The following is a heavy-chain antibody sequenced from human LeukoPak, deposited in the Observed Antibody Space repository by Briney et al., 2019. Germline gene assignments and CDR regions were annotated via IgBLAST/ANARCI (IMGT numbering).Heavy chain of an antibody. Sequence: PGRSLRLSCAASGFTFSSYSMNWVRQAPGKGLEWVSYISSSSSTIYYADSVKGRFTISRDNAKNSLYLQMNSLRAEDTAVYYCARDYSGEWEQLTGWWFDPWGQGTLVIVSS. CDR3: ARDYSGEWEQLTGWWFDP. CDR2: ISSSSSTI. V-gene: IGHV3-48*01. CDR1: GFTFSSYS. J-gene: IGHJ5*02. D-gene: IGHD1-26*01.